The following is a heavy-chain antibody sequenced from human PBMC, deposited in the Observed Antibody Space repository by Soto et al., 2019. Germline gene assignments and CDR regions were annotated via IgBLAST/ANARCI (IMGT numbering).Heavy chain of an antibody. D-gene: IGHD3-10*01. Sequence: PSETLSLTCTVSGGSISIGGYYWSWIRQHPGKGLEWIGYIYYSGSTYYNPSLKSRVTISVDTSKNQFSLKLSSVTAADTAVYYCARAARGFYFNYWGQGTLVTVSS. CDR2: IYYSGST. CDR1: GGSISIGGYY. V-gene: IGHV4-31*03. J-gene: IGHJ4*02. CDR3: ARAARGFYFNY.